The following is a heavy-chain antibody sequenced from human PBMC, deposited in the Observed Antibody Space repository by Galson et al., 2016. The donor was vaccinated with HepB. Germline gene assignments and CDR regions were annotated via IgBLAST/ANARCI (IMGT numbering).Heavy chain of an antibody. CDR2: IFHTGIT. V-gene: IGHV4-4*02. J-gene: IGHJ6*02. CDR1: GGSTSSNFW. Sequence: SETLSLTCDVSGGSTSSNFWWTWVRLPPGKGLEWLGEIFHTGITNYNPSLRSRVTLSVDKSKNQFSLRLSSVTAADTAVYYCVRGGHYYDNSPSYLLYHYYFGMDVWGQGTTVIVSS. D-gene: IGHD3-22*01. CDR3: VRGGHYYDNSPSYLLYHYYFGMDV.